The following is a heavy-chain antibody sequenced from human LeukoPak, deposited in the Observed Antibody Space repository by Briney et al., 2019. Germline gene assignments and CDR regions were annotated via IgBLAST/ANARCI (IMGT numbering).Heavy chain of an antibody. V-gene: IGHV4-59*08. CDR2: TYYSGST. CDR3: ARWGGSGSYYTFDY. J-gene: IGHJ4*02. D-gene: IGHD3-10*01. CDR1: GDSISSYY. Sequence: PSETLSLTCTVSGDSISSYYWSWIRQPPGKGLDWIGYTYYSGSTNYNPSLKSRVTISVDTSKNQFSLKLSSVTAADTAVYYCARWGGSGSYYTFDYWGQGTLVTVSS.